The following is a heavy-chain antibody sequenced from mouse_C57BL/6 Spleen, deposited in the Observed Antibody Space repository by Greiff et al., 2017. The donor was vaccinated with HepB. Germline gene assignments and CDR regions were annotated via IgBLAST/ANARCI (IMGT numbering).Heavy chain of an antibody. CDR1: GYTFTSYW. CDR2: IYPGSGST. J-gene: IGHJ2*01. V-gene: IGHV1-55*01. Sequence: QVQLQQPGAELVKPGASVKMSCKASGYTFTSYWITWVKQRPGQGLEWIGDIYPGSGSTNYNEKFKSKATLTVDTSSSTDYMQLSSLTSEDSAVYYCARSRGITTVVDYFDYWGQGTTLTVSS. D-gene: IGHD1-1*01. CDR3: ARSRGITTVVDYFDY.